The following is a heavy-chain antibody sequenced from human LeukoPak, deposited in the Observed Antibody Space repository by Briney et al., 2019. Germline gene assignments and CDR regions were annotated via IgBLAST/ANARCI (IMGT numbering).Heavy chain of an antibody. CDR1: GFTFSSYW. CDR3: ARDSVSSGWSSDTYYFDY. CDR2: IKEDGSEK. D-gene: IGHD6-19*01. J-gene: IGHJ4*02. Sequence: QSGGSLRLSCAASGFTFSSYWMSWVRQAPGKGLEWVANIKEDGSEKYYVDSVKGRFTISRDNAKNSLYLQMNSLRAEGTAVYYCARDSVSSGWSSDTYYFDYWGQGTLVTVSS. V-gene: IGHV3-7*03.